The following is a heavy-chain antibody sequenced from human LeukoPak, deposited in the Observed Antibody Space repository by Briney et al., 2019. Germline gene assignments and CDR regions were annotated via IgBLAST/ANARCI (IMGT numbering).Heavy chain of an antibody. Sequence: GASVKVSCKASGGTFSSYAISWVRQAPGQGLEWMGWINAGNGNTKYSQKFQGRVTITRDTSASTAYMELSSLRSEDTAVYYCARVEQQLDYYFDYWGQGTLVTVSS. CDR2: INAGNGNT. J-gene: IGHJ4*02. V-gene: IGHV1-3*01. CDR3: ARVEQQLDYYFDY. D-gene: IGHD6-13*01. CDR1: GGTFSSYA.